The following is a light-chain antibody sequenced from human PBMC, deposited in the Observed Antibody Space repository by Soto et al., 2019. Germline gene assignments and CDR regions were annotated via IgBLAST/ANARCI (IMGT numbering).Light chain of an antibody. J-gene: IGKJ2*01. CDR1: QSVSTN. CDR3: QQYDKWPPYT. Sequence: EIVMTQSPATLSVSPGERATLSCWASQSVSTNLAWYQQKPGQAPRLLIYGASARATGIPARFSGSGSGTEFTLTISSLQSEDFAVYYCQQYDKWPPYTFGQGTKLEIK. V-gene: IGKV3-15*01. CDR2: GAS.